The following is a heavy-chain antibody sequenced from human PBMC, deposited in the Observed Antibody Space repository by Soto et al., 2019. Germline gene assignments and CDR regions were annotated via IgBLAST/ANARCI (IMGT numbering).Heavy chain of an antibody. V-gene: IGHV3-30*18. J-gene: IGHJ4*02. Sequence: QPGGSLRLSCVVSGFTFSSYGMHWVRQAPGKGLECVAVISDTGSSHYYAASVEGRFTISRENSKNTLSLHMDRLRVEDTAVYYCAKDRGGDCPDNSCYFGADYWGQGTPVTVSS. CDR2: ISDTGSSH. CDR3: AKDRGGDCPDNSCYFGADY. D-gene: IGHD2-2*01. CDR1: GFTFSSYG.